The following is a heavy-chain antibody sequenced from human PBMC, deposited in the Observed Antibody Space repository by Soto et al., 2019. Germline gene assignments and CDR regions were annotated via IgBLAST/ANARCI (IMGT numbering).Heavy chain of an antibody. Sequence: PXGSLLLSCAASGFTFSSYTMSWVRQAPGKGLEWVSGISATGGSTYYADSVKGRFTFSRDNSKNTLYLQMKSLRAEDTAVYYCAKGFIRDCGGDCTVDTWGQGTLVTVSS. CDR2: ISATGGST. V-gene: IGHV3-23*01. CDR3: AKGFIRDCGGDCTVDT. D-gene: IGHD2-21*02. CDR1: GFTFSSYT. J-gene: IGHJ5*02.